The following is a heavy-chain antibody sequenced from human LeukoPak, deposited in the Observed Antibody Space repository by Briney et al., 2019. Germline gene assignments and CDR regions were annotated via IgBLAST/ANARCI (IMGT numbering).Heavy chain of an antibody. CDR2: IYSGGST. Sequence: GGSLRLSCAASGFTVSSNYMSWVRQAPGKGQEWVSVIYSGGSTYYADSVKGRFTISRDNSKNTLYLQMNSLRAEDTAVYYCARNRYYDSSGIDAFDIWGQGTMVTVSS. J-gene: IGHJ3*02. D-gene: IGHD3-22*01. V-gene: IGHV3-53*01. CDR3: ARNRYYDSSGIDAFDI. CDR1: GFTVSSNY.